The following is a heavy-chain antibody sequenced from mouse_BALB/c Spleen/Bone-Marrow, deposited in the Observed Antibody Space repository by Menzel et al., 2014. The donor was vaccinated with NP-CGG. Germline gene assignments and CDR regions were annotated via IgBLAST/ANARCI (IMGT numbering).Heavy chain of an antibody. Sequence: EVNVVESGGGLVKPGGSLKLSCAASGFTFNSYGMFWVRQTPGKGLAWVATICGGGSYTFYPGRVKGQVTLSRDNSKNIQCLQLSSVRSEDTAWYCCARHVYYEQTEVSFVYWGQGTLVTVSA. CDR1: GFTFNSYG. V-gene: IGHV5-9-2*01. J-gene: IGHJ3*01. CDR2: ICGGGSYT. CDR3: ARHVYYEQTEVSFVY. D-gene: IGHD2-4*01.